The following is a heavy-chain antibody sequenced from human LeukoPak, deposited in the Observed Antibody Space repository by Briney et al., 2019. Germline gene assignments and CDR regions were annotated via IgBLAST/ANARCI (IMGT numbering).Heavy chain of an antibody. Sequence: GGSLRLSCAASGFIFSNAWMSWVRQAPGKGLEWVGRIKSKTDGGTTDYAAPVKGRFTISRDDSKNTLYLQMNSLKTEDTAVYYCTTDRAYGSGSFPYWGQGTLVTVSS. V-gene: IGHV3-15*01. J-gene: IGHJ4*02. CDR3: TTDRAYGSGSFPY. CDR1: GFIFSNAW. D-gene: IGHD3-10*01. CDR2: IKSKTDGGTT.